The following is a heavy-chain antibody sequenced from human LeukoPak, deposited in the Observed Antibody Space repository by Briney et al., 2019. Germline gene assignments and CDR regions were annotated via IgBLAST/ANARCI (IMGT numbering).Heavy chain of an antibody. CDR3: ARGTRDSSGRLDAFNI. D-gene: IGHD3-22*01. J-gene: IGHJ3*02. Sequence: SETLDLTCAVYGGSFSGYYWSWIGQPPGKGLEWIGEINHSGSTNYNPSLKSRVAISVDTPKSQFSLKMSTVTAADTAIYYCARGTRDSSGRLDAFNIWGQGTVVTVSS. CDR1: GGSFSGYY. CDR2: INHSGST. V-gene: IGHV4-34*01.